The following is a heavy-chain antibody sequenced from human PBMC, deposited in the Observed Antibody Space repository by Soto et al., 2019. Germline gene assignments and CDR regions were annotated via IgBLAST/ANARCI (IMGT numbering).Heavy chain of an antibody. CDR2: ISGSGGST. J-gene: IGHJ4*02. CDR1: GFTFSSYA. Sequence: SLRLSCAASGFTFSSYAMSWVRQAPGKGLEWVSVISGSGGSTHYADSVKGRSTISRDNSKNTLHLQVNSLRGEDTAVYYCAKEADISGYYPDYWGQGTQVTVSS. V-gene: IGHV3-23*01. D-gene: IGHD3-22*01. CDR3: AKEADISGYYPDY.